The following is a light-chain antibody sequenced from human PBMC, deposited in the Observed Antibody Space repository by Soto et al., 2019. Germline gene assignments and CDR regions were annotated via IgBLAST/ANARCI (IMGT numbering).Light chain of an antibody. V-gene: IGKV3-15*01. CDR2: GAS. J-gene: IGKJ1*01. CDR3: QQYNNWPWT. Sequence: EIVMTQSPATLSVSPGEGATLACRASQSVSSNLAWYQQKADQAPRLLIYGASTRATGIPARFSGSGSGTELTLTISSLQSEDFAVYYCQQYNNWPWTFGQGIKVEIK. CDR1: QSVSSN.